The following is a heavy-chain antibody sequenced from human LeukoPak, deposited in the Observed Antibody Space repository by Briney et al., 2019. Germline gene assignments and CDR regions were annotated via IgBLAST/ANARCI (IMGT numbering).Heavy chain of an antibody. D-gene: IGHD6-19*01. CDR2: ISGSGGST. J-gene: IGHJ5*02. CDR3: AKVPYSSGWYSNWFDP. Sequence: PGVPLRLSCAASGFTFSSYAMSWVRQSPGKGLEWVSAISGSGGSTYYADSVKGRFTVSRDNSKNTLYLQMNSLRAEDTAVYYCAKVPYSSGWYSNWFDPWGQGTLVTVSS. V-gene: IGHV3-23*01. CDR1: GFTFSSYA.